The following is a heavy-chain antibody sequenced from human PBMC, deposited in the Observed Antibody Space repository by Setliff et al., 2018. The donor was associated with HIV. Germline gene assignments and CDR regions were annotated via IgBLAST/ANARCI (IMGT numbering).Heavy chain of an antibody. Sequence: PSETLSLTCAVYGQSISGYYWSWIRQTPGKGLEWIGEINHGGDTNYNPSLKSRVTISVGSSYNHFSLKLSSVTAADTAVYYCAKTVVGDSYALPNDAFDIWGQGTMVTVSS. CDR2: INHGGDT. J-gene: IGHJ3*02. V-gene: IGHV4-34*01. CDR1: GQSISGYY. D-gene: IGHD3-16*01. CDR3: AKTVVGDSYALPNDAFDI.